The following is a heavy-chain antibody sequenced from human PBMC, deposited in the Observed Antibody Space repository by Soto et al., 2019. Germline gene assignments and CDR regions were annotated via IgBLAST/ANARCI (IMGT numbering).Heavy chain of an antibody. CDR3: ARDRNQWSAVYNWFDP. CDR2: IIPIFGTA. V-gene: IGHV1-69*01. J-gene: IGHJ5*02. CDR1: GGTFSSYA. Sequence: QVQLVQSGAEVKKPGSSVKVSCKASGGTFSSYAISWVRQAPGQGLEWMGGIIPIFGTANYAQKFQGRVTITADESTSTAYMELSSLRTEDTAVYYCARDRNQWSAVYNWFDPWGQGTLVTVSS. D-gene: IGHD2-15*01.